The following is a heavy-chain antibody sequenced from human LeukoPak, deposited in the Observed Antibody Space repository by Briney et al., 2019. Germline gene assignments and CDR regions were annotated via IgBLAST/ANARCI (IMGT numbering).Heavy chain of an antibody. J-gene: IGHJ4*02. D-gene: IGHD2-15*01. V-gene: IGHV1-69*01. CDR2: IIPIFGTA. Sequence: ASVKVSCKASGGTFSSYAISWVRQAPGQGLEWMGGIIPIFGTANYAQKFQGRVTITADESTSTAYMELSSLRSEGTAVYYCAREPEYCSGGSCPFPYYFDYWGQGTLVTVSS. CDR1: GGTFSSYA. CDR3: AREPEYCSGGSCPFPYYFDY.